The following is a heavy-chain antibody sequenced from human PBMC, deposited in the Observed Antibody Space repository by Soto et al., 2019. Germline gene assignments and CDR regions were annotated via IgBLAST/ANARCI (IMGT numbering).Heavy chain of an antibody. J-gene: IGHJ5*02. V-gene: IGHV3-49*04. D-gene: IGHD3-3*01. Sequence: GGSLRLSCTASGFTFGDYAMRWVRQAPGKGLERVGFIRSKAYGVPTEYAASVKVRFTISRDDSKSIAYLQMNSLKTEDTAVYYCTRDFWSGYYSNWFEPWGQGTLVTVSS. CDR2: IRSKAYGVPT. CDR1: GFTFGDYA. CDR3: TRDFWSGYYSNWFEP.